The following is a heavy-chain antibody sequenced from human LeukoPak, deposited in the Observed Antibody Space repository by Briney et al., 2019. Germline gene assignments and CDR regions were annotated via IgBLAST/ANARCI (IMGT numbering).Heavy chain of an antibody. V-gene: IGHV4-34*01. CDR3: ARVSGLIDY. D-gene: IGHD3-10*01. Sequence: SETLSLTCAVYGGSFSGYYWSWIRQPPGKGLEWIGEINHSRSTNYNPSLKSRVTISVDTFKKQFSLKLSSVTAADTAVYYCARVSGLIDYWGQGTLVTVSS. CDR1: GGSFSGYY. J-gene: IGHJ4*02. CDR2: INHSRST.